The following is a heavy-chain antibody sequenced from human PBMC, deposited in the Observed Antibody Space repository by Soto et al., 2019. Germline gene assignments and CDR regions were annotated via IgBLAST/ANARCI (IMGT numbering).Heavy chain of an antibody. D-gene: IGHD4-17*01. CDR1: GGSFSDYY. J-gene: IGHJ2*01. CDR2: INYSGST. Sequence: QGHLQQWGAGLLKPSETLSLTCAVYGGSFSDYYWSWVRQPPGKGLEWIAEINYSGSTRYNPSLMSRATISSDTSKNQVSLNLSSETAADTAVYYCVIYADSGWHFNPWGRGTLVTVSS. CDR3: VIYADSGWHFNP. V-gene: IGHV4-34*01.